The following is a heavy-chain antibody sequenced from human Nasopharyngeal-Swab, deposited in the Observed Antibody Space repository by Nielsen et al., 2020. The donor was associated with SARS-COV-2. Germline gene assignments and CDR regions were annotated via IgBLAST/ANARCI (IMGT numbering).Heavy chain of an antibody. CDR2: IYYSGST. Sequence: SETLSLTCTVSGGSISSSSYYWGWIRQPPGKGLEWIGSIYYSGSTYYNPSLKSRVTISVDTSKNQFSLKLSSMTAADTAVYYCARGPTEVTMIVVVHFDYWGQGTLVTVSS. CDR1: GGSISSSSYY. D-gene: IGHD3-22*01. J-gene: IGHJ4*02. V-gene: IGHV4-39*01. CDR3: ARGPTEVTMIVVVHFDY.